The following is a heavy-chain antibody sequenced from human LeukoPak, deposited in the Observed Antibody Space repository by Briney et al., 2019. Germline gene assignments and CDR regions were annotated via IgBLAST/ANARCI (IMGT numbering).Heavy chain of an antibody. V-gene: IGHV4-61*01. D-gene: IGHD6-13*01. CDR3: ARGRGIAAAIPYY. CDR1: GDSVSNGHYY. J-gene: IGHJ4*02. Sequence: SETLSLTCTVSGDSVSNGHYYWSWIRQPPGKGLEWIGYIYYSGSTNYNSSLKSRVTISVDTSKNQFSLKLSSVTAADTAVYYCARGRGIAAAIPYYWGQGTLVTVSS. CDR2: IYYSGST.